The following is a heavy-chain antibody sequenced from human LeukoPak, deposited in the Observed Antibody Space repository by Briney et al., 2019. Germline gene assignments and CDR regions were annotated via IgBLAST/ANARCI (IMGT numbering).Heavy chain of an antibody. D-gene: IGHD3-9*01. V-gene: IGHV4-39*01. CDR2: IYYSGST. CDR1: GGSISGGSYY. Sequence: SETLSLTCIVSGGSISGGSYYWGWIRQPPGKGLEWIGNIYYSGSTYYNPSLKSRVTISVDTSKNQFSLKLSSVTAADTAVYYCARRNYYDNRGWFDPWGQGTLVTVSS. CDR3: ARRNYYDNRGWFDP. J-gene: IGHJ5*02.